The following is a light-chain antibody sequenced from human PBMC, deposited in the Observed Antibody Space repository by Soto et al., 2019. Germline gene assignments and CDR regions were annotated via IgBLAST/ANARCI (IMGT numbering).Light chain of an antibody. CDR3: ATWDISLTAVL. J-gene: IGLJ3*02. V-gene: IGLV1-51*01. Sequence: QSVLTQPPSVSAPPGQKVTISCSGSTSNIAINYVSWYQKVPGTAPTLLIYDNDKRPSGIPDRFSASKSGTAATLDISGLQTGDEADYYWATWDISLTAVLFGGGTKLTVL. CDR2: DND. CDR1: TSNIAINY.